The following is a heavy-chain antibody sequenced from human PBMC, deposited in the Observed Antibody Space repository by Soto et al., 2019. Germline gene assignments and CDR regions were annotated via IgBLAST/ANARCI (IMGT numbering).Heavy chain of an antibody. CDR3: ARIGGTYYDSSGDQDY. J-gene: IGHJ4*02. CDR1: GGTFSSYA. V-gene: IGHV1-69*13. Sequence: SVKVSCKASGGTFSSYAISWVRQAPGQGLEWMGGIIPIFGTANYAQKFQGRVTITAAESTSTAYMELSSLRSEDTAVYYCARIGGTYYDSSGDQDYWGQGTLVTVSS. D-gene: IGHD3-22*01. CDR2: IIPIFGTA.